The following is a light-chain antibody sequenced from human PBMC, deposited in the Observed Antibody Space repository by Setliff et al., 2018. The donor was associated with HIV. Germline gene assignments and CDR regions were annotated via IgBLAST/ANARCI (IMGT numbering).Light chain of an antibody. Sequence: QSVLTQPPSASGTPGQRITISCSGSSSNIGSNTVNWYQQFPGTAPKLLISGDHRRPSGVPARLSGSKSGTSASLAISGLQSEDEADYYCAAWDDSLHGVVFGGGTKVTVL. CDR1: SSNIGSNT. J-gene: IGLJ3*02. CDR3: AAWDDSLHGVV. CDR2: GDH. V-gene: IGLV1-44*01.